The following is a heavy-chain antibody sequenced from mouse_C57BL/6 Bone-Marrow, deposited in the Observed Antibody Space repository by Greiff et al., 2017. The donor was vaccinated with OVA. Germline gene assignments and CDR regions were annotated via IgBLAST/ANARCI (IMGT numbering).Heavy chain of an antibody. CDR2: ICSGGGTI. CDR1: GFTFSDYG. V-gene: IGHV5-17*01. J-gene: IGHJ1*03. CDR3: ARPGWYFDV. Sequence: EVQLVESGGGLVKPGGSLKLSCAASGFTFSDYGMHWVRQAPEKGLEWVAYICSGGGTIYYEDTVKGRFTMSRDKAKSTPFLQMSSLRSEDTAMYYCARPGWYFDVWGTGTTVTVSS.